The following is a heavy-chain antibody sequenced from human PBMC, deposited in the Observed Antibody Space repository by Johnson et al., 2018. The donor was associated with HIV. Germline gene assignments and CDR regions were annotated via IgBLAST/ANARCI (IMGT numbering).Heavy chain of an antibody. V-gene: IGHV3-30-3*01. CDR1: GFTFSSNP. Sequence: QVQLVESGGGVVQPGRSLRLSCAASGFTFSSNPMHWVRQAPGKGLEWVAVMSFDGNNRYYAASVKGRFTISRDNSKNTLYLQMNSLRPEDTAVYYCARDSSNSFRFEMYAFYIWGQGTMVTVSS. CDR2: MSFDGNNR. J-gene: IGHJ3*02. CDR3: ARDSSNSFRFEMYAFYI. D-gene: IGHD6-6*01.